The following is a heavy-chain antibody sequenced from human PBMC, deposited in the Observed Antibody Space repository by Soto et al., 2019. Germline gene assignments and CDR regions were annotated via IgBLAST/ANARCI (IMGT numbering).Heavy chain of an antibody. D-gene: IGHD3-10*01. Sequence: QVQLVQSGAEVKKPGSSVKVSCKASGGTFSSYAISWVRQAPGQGLEWMGGIIPIFGTANYAQKFQGRVTITADEAANTASMELSSLRSEDQAVYYCARDSIRYYDGSGRPYGMDVWGQGTTVTVSS. CDR1: GGTFSSYA. CDR2: IIPIFGTA. V-gene: IGHV1-69*01. J-gene: IGHJ6*02. CDR3: ARDSIRYYDGSGRPYGMDV.